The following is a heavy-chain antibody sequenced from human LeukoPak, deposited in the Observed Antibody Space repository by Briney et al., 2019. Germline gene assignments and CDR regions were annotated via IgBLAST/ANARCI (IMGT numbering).Heavy chain of an antibody. CDR1: GGSFSGYY. CDR2: INHSGST. Sequence: PSETLSLTCAVYGGSFSGYYWSWLRQPPGKGREWIGEINHSGSTNYNPSLKSRVTISVDTSKNQFSLKLSSVTAADTAVYYCARTRYSYGLYYFDYWGQGTLVTVSS. V-gene: IGHV4-34*09. CDR3: ARTRYSYGLYYFDY. J-gene: IGHJ4*02. D-gene: IGHD5-18*01.